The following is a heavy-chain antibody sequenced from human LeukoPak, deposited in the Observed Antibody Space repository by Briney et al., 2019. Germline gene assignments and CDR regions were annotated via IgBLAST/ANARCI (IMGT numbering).Heavy chain of an antibody. CDR3: ARQGSGTDFDY. V-gene: IGHV1-2*02. J-gene: IGHJ4*02. Sequence: ASVKVSCKASGYTXTGYYIQWVRQAPGQGLEWMGWINPNSGGTNYAQKFQGRVTMTRETSISTAYMEVSRLRSDDTAVFYCARQGSGTDFDYWGQGTLVTVSS. D-gene: IGHD3-10*01. CDR1: GYTXTGYY. CDR2: INPNSGGT.